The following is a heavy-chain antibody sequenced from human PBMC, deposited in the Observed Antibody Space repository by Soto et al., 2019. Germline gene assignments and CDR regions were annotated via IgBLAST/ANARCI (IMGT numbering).Heavy chain of an antibody. CDR1: GYDFTNYW. CDR2: IYPTDLHA. Sequence: GESLKISCKGFGYDFTNYWIGWVRQVPGKGLDWLGSIYPTDLHARYSHSFQGQVTISADRSINTAYLQWSSLKASDTAMYFCVRHCASPSCYIEPPYSWGQATLGT. J-gene: IGHJ5*02. D-gene: IGHD2-2*02. CDR3: VRHCASPSCYIEPPYS. V-gene: IGHV5-51*01.